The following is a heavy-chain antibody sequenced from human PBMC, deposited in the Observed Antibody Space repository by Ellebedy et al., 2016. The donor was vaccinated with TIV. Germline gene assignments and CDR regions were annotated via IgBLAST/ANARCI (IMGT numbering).Heavy chain of an antibody. Sequence: SQTLSLTCVISGDSFSPDIGWNWIRQSPSRGLEWLGRTYYRSKWNNDYAVSLKSRITINPDTSKNQFSLQLNSVTPEDTAVYYCARGWFGSGMGVWGQGTTVTVSS. CDR1: GDSFSPDIG. CDR3: ARGWFGSGMGV. J-gene: IGHJ6*02. CDR2: TYYRSKWNN. V-gene: IGHV6-1*01. D-gene: IGHD3-16*01.